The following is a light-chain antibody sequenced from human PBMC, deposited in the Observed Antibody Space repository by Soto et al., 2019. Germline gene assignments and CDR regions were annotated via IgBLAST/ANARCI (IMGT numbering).Light chain of an antibody. Sequence: DIQMTQSPSSLSASVGDRVTITCQASQDISNYLNWYQQKPGKAPKLLIYDASNLETGVPSRFSGSGSATDITFTISSLQPEDIATYYCQQYVNLPPLTFGGGTKVEIK. J-gene: IGKJ4*01. V-gene: IGKV1-33*01. CDR2: DAS. CDR3: QQYVNLPPLT. CDR1: QDISNY.